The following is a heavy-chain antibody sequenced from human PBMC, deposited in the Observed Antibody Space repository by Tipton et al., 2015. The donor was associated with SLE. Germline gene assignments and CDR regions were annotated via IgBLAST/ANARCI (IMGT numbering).Heavy chain of an antibody. Sequence: SLRLSCAASGFTFSSYAMSWVRQAPGKGLEWVSAISGSGGSTYYADSVKGRFTISRDNSKNTLYLQMNSLRAEDTAVYYCAKAPSGCGGDCYCWYFDLWGRGTLVTVSS. CDR3: AKAPSGCGGDCYCWYFDL. CDR1: GFTFSSYA. V-gene: IGHV3-23*01. J-gene: IGHJ2*01. CDR2: ISGSGGST. D-gene: IGHD2-21*01.